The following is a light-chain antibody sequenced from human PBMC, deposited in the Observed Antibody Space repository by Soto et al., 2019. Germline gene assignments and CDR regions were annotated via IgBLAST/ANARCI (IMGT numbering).Light chain of an antibody. CDR2: GDT. CDR1: SSNIGAGFD. CDR3: QSYDSSLDAYV. Sequence: QAVVTQPPSVSGAPGQTITISCTGGSSNIGAGFDVHWYQHLPQTAPKLLIYGDTNRPSGVPERVSGSKSGTSASLAITGLQAEDEADYYCQSYDSSLDAYVFGTGTKLTVL. J-gene: IGLJ1*01. V-gene: IGLV1-40*01.